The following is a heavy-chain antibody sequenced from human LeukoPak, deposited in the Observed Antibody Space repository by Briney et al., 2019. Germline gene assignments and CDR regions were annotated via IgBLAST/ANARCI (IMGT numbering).Heavy chain of an antibody. Sequence: GGSLRLSCAASGFTFGSYSMNWVRQAPGKGLEWVSSISSSSSYIYYADSVKGRFTISRDNAKNSLYLQMNSLRAEDTAVYYCARDQDVAAAGHGGFDYWGQGTLVTVSS. CDR3: ARDQDVAAAGHGGFDY. J-gene: IGHJ4*02. V-gene: IGHV3-21*01. D-gene: IGHD6-13*01. CDR2: ISSSSSYI. CDR1: GFTFGSYS.